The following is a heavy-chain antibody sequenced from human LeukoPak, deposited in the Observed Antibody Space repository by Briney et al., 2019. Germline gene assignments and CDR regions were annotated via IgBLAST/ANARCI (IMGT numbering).Heavy chain of an antibody. J-gene: IGHJ6*03. CDR2: ISGSGGST. D-gene: IGHD3-16*01. CDR1: GFTFSSYA. CDR3: AKALLMNYYYMDV. V-gene: IGHV3-23*01. Sequence: PVGSLRLSCAASGFTFSSYAMSWVRQAPGKGLEWVSAISGSGGSTYYADSVKGRFTISRDNSKNTLYLQMNSLRAEDTAVYYCAKALLMNYYYMDVWGKGTTVTVSS.